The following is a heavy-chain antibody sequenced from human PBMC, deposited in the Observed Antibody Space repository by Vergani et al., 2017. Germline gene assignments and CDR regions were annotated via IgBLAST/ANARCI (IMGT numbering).Heavy chain of an antibody. CDR2: IGSSGPYI. D-gene: IGHD5-12*01. Sequence: VQLVESGGGLVKPGGSLRLSCAVSVFTLSDFSMSWVRQAPGKGLEWVALIGSSGPYINYADSLKGRFIISRDNTNHSLFLQLRSLRAEDAAVYYCARDCASGGCPNNYGMDVWGQGATVTVSS. J-gene: IGHJ6*02. CDR3: ARDCASGGCPNNYGMDV. V-gene: IGHV3-21*06. CDR1: VFTLSDFS.